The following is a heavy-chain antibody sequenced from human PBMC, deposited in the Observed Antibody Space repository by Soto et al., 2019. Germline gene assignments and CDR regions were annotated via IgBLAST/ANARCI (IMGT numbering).Heavy chain of an antibody. J-gene: IGHJ4*02. V-gene: IGHV3-15*01. D-gene: IGHD2-21*02. CDR1: GFTFSNAW. Sequence: PGGSLRLSCAASGFTFSNAWMSWVRQAPGKGLEWIGRIKGETDGGTTDYGAPVKGRFTISRDDSKNTLSLQMNSLKTEDTAVYYCTAHPYCGSDTYPEFNWGQGTLVPVSS. CDR3: TAHPYCGSDTYPEFN. CDR2: IKGETDGGTT.